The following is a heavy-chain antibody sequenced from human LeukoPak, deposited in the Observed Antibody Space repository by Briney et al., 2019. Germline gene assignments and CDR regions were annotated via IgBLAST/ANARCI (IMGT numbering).Heavy chain of an antibody. V-gene: IGHV3-23*01. CDR1: GFTFSSYA. CDR3: AKDRTYYYDSSGYYDY. J-gene: IGHJ4*02. CDR2: ISGSGGST. Sequence: GGSLRLSCAASGFTFSSYAMSWVRQAPGMGLEWVSAISGSGGSTYYADSVKGRFTISRDNSKNTLYLQMNSLRAEDTAVYYCAKDRTYYYDSSGYYDYWGQGTLVTVSS. D-gene: IGHD3-22*01.